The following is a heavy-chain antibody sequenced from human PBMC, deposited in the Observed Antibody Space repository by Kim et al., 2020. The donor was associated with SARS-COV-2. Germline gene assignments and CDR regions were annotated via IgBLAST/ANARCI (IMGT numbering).Heavy chain of an antibody. V-gene: IGHV4-39*01. CDR3: VRGQWLPTESAEYFQH. Sequence: SETLSLTCTVSGGSISSSSYYWGWIRQPPGKGLEWIGSIYYSGSTYYNPSLKSRVTISVDTSKNQFSLKLSSVTAADTAVYYCVRGQWLPTESAEYFQHWGQGTLVTVSS. CDR1: GGSISSSSYY. J-gene: IGHJ1*01. D-gene: IGHD6-19*01. CDR2: IYYSGST.